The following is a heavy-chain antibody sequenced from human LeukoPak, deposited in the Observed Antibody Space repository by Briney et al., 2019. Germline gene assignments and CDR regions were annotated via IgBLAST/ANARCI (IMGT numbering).Heavy chain of an antibody. D-gene: IGHD2-15*01. J-gene: IGHJ4*02. CDR3: TRTLLYCSGGSGYPTRFDY. CDR2: ISNSGSTI. CDR1: RFTFRHYI. Sequence: GWCLTLSRVPSRFTFRHYIMNWVGQAPAKGLDWVSHISNSGSTIYYADSVKGRFTNSRDNAKNSLYLQMNSLRVEDKAVYYCTRTLLYCSGGSGYPTRFDYWGQGILVTVSS. V-gene: IGHV3-48*01.